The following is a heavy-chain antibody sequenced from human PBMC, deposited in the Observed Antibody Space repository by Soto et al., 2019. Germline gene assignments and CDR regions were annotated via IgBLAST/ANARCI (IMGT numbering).Heavy chain of an antibody. V-gene: IGHV5-51*01. CDR2: IYPGDSDT. CDR3: ASGMAASGRFDY. CDR1: GYSFTSHW. Sequence: GESLKISCKGSGYSFTSHWIGWVRQLPGKGLEWMGIIYPGDSDTRYSPSFQGQVTISADKSIGTAYLQWSSLKASDTAIYYCASGMAASGRFDYWGQGTLVTVSS. J-gene: IGHJ4*02. D-gene: IGHD6-13*01.